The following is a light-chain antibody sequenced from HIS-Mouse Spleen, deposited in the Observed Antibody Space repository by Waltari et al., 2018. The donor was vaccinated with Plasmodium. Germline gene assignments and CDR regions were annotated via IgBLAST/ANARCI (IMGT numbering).Light chain of an antibody. J-gene: IGLJ2*01. CDR1: SSNIGNNY. CDR3: GTWDSSLSAGVV. V-gene: IGLV1-51*01. CDR2: DNN. Sequence: QSVLTQPPSVSAAPGQKVTISCSGSSSNIGNNYVSWYQQLPGTAPKLLIYDNNKRPSGIPVRFSCSKSGTSAALGITGLQTGDEADYYCGTWDSSLSAGVVFGGGTKLTVL.